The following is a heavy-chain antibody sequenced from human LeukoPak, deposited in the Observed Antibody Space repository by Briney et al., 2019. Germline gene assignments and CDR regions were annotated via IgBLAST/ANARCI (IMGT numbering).Heavy chain of an antibody. CDR2: IYYSGST. CDR3: ASQRVETPYYYYGMDV. V-gene: IGHV4-39*01. Sequence: SETLSLTCTVSGGSISSSSYYWGWIRQPPGKGLEWIGSIYYSGSTYYNPSLKSRVTISVDTSKNQVSLKLSSVTAADTAVYYCASQRVETPYYYYGMDVWGQGTTVTVSS. CDR1: GGSISSSSYY. J-gene: IGHJ6*02. D-gene: IGHD2-15*01.